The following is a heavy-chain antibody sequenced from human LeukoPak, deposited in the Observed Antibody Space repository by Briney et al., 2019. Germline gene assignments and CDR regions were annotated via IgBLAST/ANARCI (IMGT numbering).Heavy chain of an antibody. J-gene: IGHJ5*02. CDR1: GYTFTGYY. CDR3: ARSRYNLQGDNWFDP. Sequence: GASVKVSCKASGYTFTGYYMHWVRQAPGQGLEWMGWINPNSGGTNYAQKFQGRVTMTRDTSISTAYMELSRLRSDDTAVYYCARSRYNLQGDNWFDPWGQGTLVTVSS. CDR2: INPNSGGT. D-gene: IGHD5-24*01. V-gene: IGHV1-2*02.